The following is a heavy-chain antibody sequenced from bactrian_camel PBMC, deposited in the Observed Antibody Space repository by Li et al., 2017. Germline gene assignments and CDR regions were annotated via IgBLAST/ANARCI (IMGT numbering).Heavy chain of an antibody. CDR2: IDDIGGT. J-gene: IGHJ4*01. Sequence: VQLVESGGGSVQAGGSLRLSCVASGLSYCMGWFRQLPGKEREGVAVIDDIGGTTYSESVSGRFTISKDIDKNTLYLQMNSLIPDDSGMYYCALAWGSVCEAWSGYTEWGRGTQVTVS. CDR3: ALAWGSVCEAWSGYTE. V-gene: IGHV3S55*01. CDR1: GLSYC. D-gene: IGHD1*01.